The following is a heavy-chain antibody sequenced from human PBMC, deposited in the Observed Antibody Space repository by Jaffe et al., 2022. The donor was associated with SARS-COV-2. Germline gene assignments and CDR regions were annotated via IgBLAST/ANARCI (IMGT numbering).Heavy chain of an antibody. V-gene: IGHV4-61*02. CDR2: IYTSGST. CDR3: AREGYNWNLPGGNWFDP. Sequence: QVQLQESGPGLVKPSQTLSLTCTVSGGSISSGSYYWSWIRQPAGKGLEWIGRIYTSGSTNYNPSLKSRVTISVDTSKNQFSLKLSSVTAADTAVYYCAREGYNWNLPGGNWFDPWGQGTLVTVSS. D-gene: IGHD1-20*01. CDR1: GGSISSGSYY. J-gene: IGHJ5*02.